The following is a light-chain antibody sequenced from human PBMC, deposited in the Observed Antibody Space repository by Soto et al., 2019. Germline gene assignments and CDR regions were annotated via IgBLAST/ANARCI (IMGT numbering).Light chain of an antibody. J-gene: IGLJ1*01. CDR3: ATWDDSLNGYV. Sequence: QSVLTQTPSASATPGRRVTISCSGTNSNIGSNTIAWYQQLPGTAPKRLIHSNNQRPSGVPDRFSASKSGTSASLAISGLQSEDEGDYYCATWDDSLNGYVFGTGTKVTVL. V-gene: IGLV1-44*01. CDR1: NSNIGSNT. CDR2: SNN.